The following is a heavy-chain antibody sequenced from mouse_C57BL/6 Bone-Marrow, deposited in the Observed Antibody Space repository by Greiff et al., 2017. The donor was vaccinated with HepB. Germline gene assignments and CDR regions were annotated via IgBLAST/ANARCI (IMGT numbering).Heavy chain of an antibody. CDR1: GYTFTSYW. J-gene: IGHJ2*01. CDR3: ARRKIYYGNYYYFDY. V-gene: IGHV1-64*01. D-gene: IGHD2-1*01. Sequence: QVQLQQPGAELVKPGASVKLSCKASGYTFTSYWMHWVKQRPGQGLEWIGMIHPNSGSTNYNEKFKSKATLTVDKSSSTAYMQLSSLTSEDSAVYYCARRKIYYGNYYYFDYWGQGTTLTVSS. CDR2: IHPNSGST.